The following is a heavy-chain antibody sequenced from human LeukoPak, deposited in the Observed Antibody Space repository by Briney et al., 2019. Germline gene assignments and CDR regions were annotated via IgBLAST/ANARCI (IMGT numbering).Heavy chain of an antibody. V-gene: IGHV1-2*02. CDR3: ARERWEPHDAFDT. CDR2: INPNSGGT. Sequence: ASVKVSCKASGYTFTGYYMHWARQAPGQGLEWMGWINPNSGGTNYAQKFQGRVTMTRDTSISTAYMELSRLRSDDTAVYYCARERWEPHDAFDTWGQGTMVTVSS. CDR1: GYTFTGYY. J-gene: IGHJ3*02. D-gene: IGHD1-26*01.